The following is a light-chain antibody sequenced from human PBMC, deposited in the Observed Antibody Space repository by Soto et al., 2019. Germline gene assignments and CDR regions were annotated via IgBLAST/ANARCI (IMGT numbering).Light chain of an antibody. CDR1: QSVSGN. CDR3: QQYDHWPFT. J-gene: IGKJ3*01. V-gene: IGKV3-15*01. CDR2: GAS. Sequence: EIVMTQSPATQSVSPGERAALSCRASQSVSGNLAWYQQKPGQAPRLLIYGASTRATGLPARFSGSGSGTEFTLTISSLQSEDFALYYCQQYDHWPFTFGPGTKVDIK.